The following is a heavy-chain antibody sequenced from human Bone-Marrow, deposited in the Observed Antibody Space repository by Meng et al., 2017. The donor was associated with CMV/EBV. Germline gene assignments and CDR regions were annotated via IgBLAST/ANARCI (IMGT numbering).Heavy chain of an antibody. CDR2: IIPIFGTA. V-gene: IGHV1-69*06. J-gene: IGHJ4*02. Sequence: SVKVSCKASGGTFSSYAISWVRQAPGQGLEWMGGIIPIFGTANYAQKFQGRVTITADKSTSTAYMELSSLRSEDTAVYYCARGPPGWRNYDLSDWGQGTLVTVSS. D-gene: IGHD3-3*01. CDR1: GGTFSSYA. CDR3: ARGPPGWRNYDLSD.